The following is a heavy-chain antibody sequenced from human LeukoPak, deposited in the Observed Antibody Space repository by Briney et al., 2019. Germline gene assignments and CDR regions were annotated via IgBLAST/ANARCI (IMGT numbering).Heavy chain of an antibody. J-gene: IGHJ2*01. CDR2: INHSGST. CDR3: ARIWPDL. D-gene: IGHD3-10*01. Sequence: SETLSLTCAVYGGSFSGYYWSWIRQPPGKGLEWIGEINHSGSTNYNPSLKSRVTISVDTSKKQFSLRLNSMTAADTAVYYCARIWPDLWGRGTLVTVSS. V-gene: IGHV4-34*01. CDR1: GGSFSGYY.